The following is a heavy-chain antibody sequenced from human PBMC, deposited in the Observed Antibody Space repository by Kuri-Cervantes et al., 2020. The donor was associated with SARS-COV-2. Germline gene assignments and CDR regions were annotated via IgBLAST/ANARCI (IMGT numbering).Heavy chain of an antibody. D-gene: IGHD1-26*01. J-gene: IGHJ4*02. CDR3: AKDLWQWELLGKVFDY. V-gene: IGHV3-30*02. CDR1: GFTFSSYG. Sequence: GRSLRLSCAASGFTFSSYGMHWVRQAPGKGLEWVAFKRYDGSNKYYADSVKGRFTISRDNSKNTLYLQMNSLRAEDTAVYYCAKDLWQWELLGKVFDYWGQGTLVTVSS. CDR2: KRYDGSNK.